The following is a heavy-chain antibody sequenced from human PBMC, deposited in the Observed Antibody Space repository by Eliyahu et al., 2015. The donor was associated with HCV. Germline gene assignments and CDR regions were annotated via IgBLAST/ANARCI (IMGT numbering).Heavy chain of an antibody. CDR3: ARRRGLTTSGGVFDY. CDR2: IYWNDEE. Sequence: QITLKESGPTLVKPTQTLTLTXXFSGFSLTXSXVGVXWIRQPPGKALEWLALIYWNDEERYRXSXKNSLSITKDTSKNQVVLTMTNVDPVDTATYYXARRRGLTTSGGVFDYWGQGTLVTVSS. J-gene: IGHJ4*02. CDR1: GFSLTXSXVG. D-gene: IGHD4-11*01. V-gene: IGHV2-5*01.